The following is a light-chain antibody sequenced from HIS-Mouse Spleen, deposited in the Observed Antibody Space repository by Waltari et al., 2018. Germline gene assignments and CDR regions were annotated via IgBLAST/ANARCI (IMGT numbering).Light chain of an antibody. V-gene: IGLV2-23*01. Sequence: QSALTQPASVSGSPGQSITISCTGTTSDVGSYNLVSWYQQHPGKAPKLMIYEGSKPPSGVSNRFSGSKSGNTASLTISGLQAEDEADYYCCSYAGSSTWVFGGGTKLTVL. CDR1: TSDVGSYNL. J-gene: IGLJ3*02. CDR2: EGS. CDR3: CSYAGSSTWV.